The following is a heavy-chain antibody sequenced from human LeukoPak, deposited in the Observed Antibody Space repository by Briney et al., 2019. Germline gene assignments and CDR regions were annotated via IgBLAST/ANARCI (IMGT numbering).Heavy chain of an antibody. CDR3: ARDMRGYYYDILTGYSWDY. D-gene: IGHD3-9*01. CDR2: ISSSGSTI. CDR1: GFTFSSYE. V-gene: IGHV3-48*03. J-gene: IGHJ4*02. Sequence: GGSLRLSCAASGFTFSSYEMNWVRQAPGKGLEWVSYISSSGSTIYYADSVKGRFTISRDNAKNSLYLQMNSLRAEDTAVYYCARDMRGYYYDILTGYSWDYWGQGTLVTVSS.